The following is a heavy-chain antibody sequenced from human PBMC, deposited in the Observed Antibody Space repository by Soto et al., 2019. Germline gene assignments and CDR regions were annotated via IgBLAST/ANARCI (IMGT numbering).Heavy chain of an antibody. CDR3: AKLDSSGGGYYYGMDV. CDR1: GFTFSTCA. V-gene: IGHV3-23*01. Sequence: GGSLRLSCPATGFTFSTCAMNWVRQAPGKGLEWVSAISGSGGSTYYADSVKGRFTISRDNSKNTLYLQMNSLRAEDTAVYYCAKLDSSGGGYYYGMDVWGQGTTVTVSS. D-gene: IGHD6-19*01. CDR2: ISGSGGST. J-gene: IGHJ6*02.